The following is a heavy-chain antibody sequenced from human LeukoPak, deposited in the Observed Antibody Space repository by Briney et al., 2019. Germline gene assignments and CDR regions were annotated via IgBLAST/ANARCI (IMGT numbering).Heavy chain of an antibody. Sequence: APVKASCKASGGTFSSYAISWVRQAPGQGLEWMGGIIPIFGTANYAQKLQGRVTITADESTSTAYMELSSLRSEDTAVYYCARDWYSYGVGGGLGGTWFVWGQGTLVTVSS. D-gene: IGHD5-18*01. CDR3: ARDWYSYGVGGGLGGTWFV. CDR1: GGTFSSYA. CDR2: IIPIFGTA. V-gene: IGHV1-69*13. J-gene: IGHJ4*02.